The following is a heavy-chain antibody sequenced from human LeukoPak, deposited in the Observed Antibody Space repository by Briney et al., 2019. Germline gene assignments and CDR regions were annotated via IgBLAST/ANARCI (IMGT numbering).Heavy chain of an antibody. CDR2: ITPSSGNA. CDR3: ARDRRGKTAGILNWFDP. J-gene: IGHJ5*02. CDR1: GYTFTIYD. V-gene: IGHV1-8*01. D-gene: IGHD6-13*01. Sequence: ASVNVSCKASGYTFTIYDIDWVRQATGQGLDWMGWITPSSGNAGYEQEFQGRVTMTRNNSISTAYMVLSSLRSEDAAVYYCARDRRGKTAGILNWFDPWGQGTLVTVSS.